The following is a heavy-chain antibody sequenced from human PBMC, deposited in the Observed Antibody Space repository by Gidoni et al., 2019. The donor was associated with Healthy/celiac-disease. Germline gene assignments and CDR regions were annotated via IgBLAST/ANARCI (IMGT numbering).Heavy chain of an antibody. V-gene: IGHV4-34*01. CDR2: INHSGST. CDR3: ARGKYQHRGAFDI. Sequence: QVQLQQWGAGLLKPSETLSITCAVYGGSFSGYYWSWIRQPPGKGLEWIGEINHSGSTNYNPSLKSRVTISVDTSKNQFSLKLSSVTAADTAVYYCARGKYQHRGAFDIWGQGTTVTVSS. CDR1: GGSFSGYY. J-gene: IGHJ3*02. D-gene: IGHD2-2*01.